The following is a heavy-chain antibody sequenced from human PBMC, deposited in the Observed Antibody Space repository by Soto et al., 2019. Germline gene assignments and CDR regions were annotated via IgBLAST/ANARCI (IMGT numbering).Heavy chain of an antibody. Sequence: SETLSLTCTVSGGSISSYYWSWIRQPPGKALEWLGSIYDSGSTNYNPSLKSRVTVSGNMSKNQFSLRLSSVTAADTAVYYCARRYGSCFDYWGQGTLVTVS. V-gene: IGHV4-59*08. CDR3: ARRYGSCFDY. CDR1: GGSISSYY. D-gene: IGHD5-18*01. CDR2: IYDSGST. J-gene: IGHJ4*02.